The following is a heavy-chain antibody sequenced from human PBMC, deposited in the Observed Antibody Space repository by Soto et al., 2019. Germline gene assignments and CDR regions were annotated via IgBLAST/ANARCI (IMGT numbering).Heavy chain of an antibody. CDR3: ATGKLVGYAFDI. CDR2: IYWDDDK. V-gene: IGHV2-5*02. J-gene: IGHJ3*02. Sequence: SGPTLVKPTPTLTLTCTFSGFSLSTSGVGVGWIRQPPGKSLEWLALIYWDDDKPYSPTLKSRLTITKDTSKNQVVLTMTNMDPVDTATYYCATGKLVGYAFDIWGQGTMVTVSS. CDR1: GFSLSTSGVG.